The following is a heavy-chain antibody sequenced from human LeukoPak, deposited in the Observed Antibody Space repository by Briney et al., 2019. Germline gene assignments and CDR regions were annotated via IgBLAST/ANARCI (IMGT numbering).Heavy chain of an antibody. CDR3: ASGVGTTFAFDS. CDR1: GFTSSSYW. D-gene: IGHD1-7*01. J-gene: IGHJ3*02. V-gene: IGHV3-7*05. Sequence: GGSLRLSCAASGFTSSSYWMSWVRQAPGKGLEWVANIKQDGSEKYYVESVKGRFTISRDNAKNSLYLQMNSLRAEDTAVYYCASGVGTTFAFDSWGQGTMVTVSS. CDR2: IKQDGSEK.